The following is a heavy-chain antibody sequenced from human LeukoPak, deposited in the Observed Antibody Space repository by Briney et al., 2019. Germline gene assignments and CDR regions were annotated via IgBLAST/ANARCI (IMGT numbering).Heavy chain of an antibody. J-gene: IGHJ5*02. V-gene: IGHV4-34*01. CDR3: ARAGRVYSSSCYRSGWFDP. CDR1: GGSFSGYY. Sequence: PSETLSLTCAVYGGSFSGYYWSWIRQPPGKGREWIGEIKHSGSTNYNPSLKSRVTISVDTSKNQFSLKLISVTAADTAVYYCARAGRVYSSSCYRSGWFDPWGQGTLVTVSS. D-gene: IGHD6-13*01. CDR2: IKHSGST.